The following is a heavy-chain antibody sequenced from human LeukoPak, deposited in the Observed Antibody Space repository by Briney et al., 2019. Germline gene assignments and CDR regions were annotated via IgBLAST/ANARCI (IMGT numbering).Heavy chain of an antibody. D-gene: IGHD2-8*01. V-gene: IGHV1-3*01. CDR1: GYTFTSYA. J-gene: IGHJ5*02. Sequence: ASVKVSCKASGYTFTSYAMHWVRQAPGQRLEWMGWINAGNGNTKYSQEFQGRVTITRDTSASTAYMELSSLRSEDTAVYYCARAPRGYCTNGVCYSSYNWFDPWGQGTLVTVSS. CDR2: INAGNGNT. CDR3: ARAPRGYCTNGVCYSSYNWFDP.